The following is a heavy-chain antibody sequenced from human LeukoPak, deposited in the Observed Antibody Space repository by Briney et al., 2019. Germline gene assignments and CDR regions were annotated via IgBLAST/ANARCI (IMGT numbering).Heavy chain of an antibody. Sequence: GASVKVSCKASGYTFTGYYMHWVRQAPGQGLEWMGWINPNSGGTNYAQKFQGRVTMTRDTSISTAYMELSRLRSDDTAVYYCTRDRGYDSALDYWGQGTLVTVSS. CDR2: INPNSGGT. D-gene: IGHD5-12*01. J-gene: IGHJ4*02. V-gene: IGHV1-2*02. CDR1: GYTFTGYY. CDR3: TRDRGYDSALDY.